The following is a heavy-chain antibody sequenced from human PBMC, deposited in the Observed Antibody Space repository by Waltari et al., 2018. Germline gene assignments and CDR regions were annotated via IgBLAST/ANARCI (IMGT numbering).Heavy chain of an antibody. V-gene: IGHV4-61*02. Sequence: QVQLQESGPGLVKPSQTLSLTCPVSSGSISSGSYYWSWLRQPAGKGLEWIGRLYTSGSTSYNPSLKTRVTISVDTSKNQLSLKLTSVTAADTAVYYCARSGIAAAGNYFQHWGQGTLVTVSS. D-gene: IGHD6-13*01. CDR1: SGSISSGSYY. CDR2: LYTSGST. J-gene: IGHJ1*01. CDR3: ARSGIAAAGNYFQH.